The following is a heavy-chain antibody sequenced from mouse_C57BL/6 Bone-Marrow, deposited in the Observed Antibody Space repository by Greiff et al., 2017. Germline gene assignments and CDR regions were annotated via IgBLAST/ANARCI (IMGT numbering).Heavy chain of an antibody. CDR2: IDPSDSYT. V-gene: IGHV1-69*01. Sequence: VQLQQPGAELVMPGASVKLSCKASGCTFTSYWMHWVKQRPGQGLEWIGEIDPSDSYTNYNQKFKGKSTLTVDKSSSTAYMQLSSLTSEDSAVYYCARDVGFAYWGQGTLVTVSA. J-gene: IGHJ3*01. CDR1: GCTFTSYW. CDR3: ARDVGFAY.